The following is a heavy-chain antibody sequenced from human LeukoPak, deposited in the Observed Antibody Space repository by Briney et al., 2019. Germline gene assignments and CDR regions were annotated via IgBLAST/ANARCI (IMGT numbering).Heavy chain of an antibody. Sequence: GGSLRLSCAASGITFSSYAMSWVRQAPGKGLEWVSGISGSGRSTFYADSVKGRFTISRDNSKNTLYLQMNSLRPEDTAMYYCTGETYSFDHWGQGALVTVSS. CDR1: GITFSSYA. D-gene: IGHD3-10*01. J-gene: IGHJ4*02. CDR2: ISGSGRST. CDR3: TGETYSFDH. V-gene: IGHV3-23*01.